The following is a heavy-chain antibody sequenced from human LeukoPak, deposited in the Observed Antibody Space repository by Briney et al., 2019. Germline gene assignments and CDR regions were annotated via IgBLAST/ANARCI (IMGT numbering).Heavy chain of an antibody. Sequence: PSGTLSLTCTVSGGSISSYYWSWIRQPPGKGLEWIGYIYYSGSTNYNPSLKSRVTISVDTSKNQFSLKLSSVTAADTAVYYCARASKVVVITSGAFDIWGQGTMVTVSS. J-gene: IGHJ3*02. D-gene: IGHD3-22*01. V-gene: IGHV4-59*01. CDR3: ARASKVVVITSGAFDI. CDR1: GGSISSYY. CDR2: IYYSGST.